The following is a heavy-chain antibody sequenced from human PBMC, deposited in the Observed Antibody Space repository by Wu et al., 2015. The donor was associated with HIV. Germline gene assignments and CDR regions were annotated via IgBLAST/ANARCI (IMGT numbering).Heavy chain of an antibody. J-gene: IGHJ5*02. D-gene: IGHD2-2*01. Sequence: QVQLVQSGAEVKKPGASVKVSCKASGYTFTGYYMHWVRQAPGQGLEWMGWINPNSGGTNYAQKFQGRVTMTRDTSISTAYMELSRLRSDDTGLYYCARSGDIVVVPAAIWWFDPWGQGTLVTVSS. V-gene: IGHV1-2*02. CDR3: ARSGDIVVVPAAIWWFDP. CDR1: GYTFTGYY. CDR2: INPNSGGT.